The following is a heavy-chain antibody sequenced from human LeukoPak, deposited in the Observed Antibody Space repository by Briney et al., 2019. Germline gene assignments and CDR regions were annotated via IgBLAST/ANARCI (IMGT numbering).Heavy chain of an antibody. CDR1: GFPFSAYD. CDR3: VRGALPGDNWYFDL. J-gene: IGHJ2*01. Sequence: GGSLRLSCATSGFPFSAYDMHWVRQAPGKGLEWVSAFGSAGDTYYPGAVKGRFTISRDYAKNSLFLQMNNLIAGDTAVYFCVRGALPGDNWYFDLWGQGTLVTVSS. CDR2: FGSAGDT. V-gene: IGHV3-13*01.